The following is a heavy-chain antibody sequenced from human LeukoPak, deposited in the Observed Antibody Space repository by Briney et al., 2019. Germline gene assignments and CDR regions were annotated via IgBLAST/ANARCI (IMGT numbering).Heavy chain of an antibody. Sequence: ASVKVSCKASGYTFTSYYMHWVRQAPGQGLEWMGIINPSGGSTSYAQKFQGRVTMTRDTSTSTVYMELSSLRSEDTAVYYCARGSYYDFWSGYHQQGKWFDPWGQGTLVTVSS. CDR3: ARGSYYDFWSGYHQQGKWFDP. CDR1: GYTFTSYY. J-gene: IGHJ5*02. D-gene: IGHD3-3*01. CDR2: INPSGGST. V-gene: IGHV1-46*01.